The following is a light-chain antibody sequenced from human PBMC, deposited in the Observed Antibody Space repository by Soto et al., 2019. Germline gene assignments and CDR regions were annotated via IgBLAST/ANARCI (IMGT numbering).Light chain of an antibody. CDR1: SSDVGGYSH. CDR2: DVS. Sequence: QSVLTQPASVSGSPGQSISISCTGTSSDVGGYSHVSWYQQHPGKAPKVMIYDVSNRLSGVSSRFSGSKSGNTAFLTISGLQAQDEADFFCVAFPISRTHVFATSTK. V-gene: IGLV2-14*03. J-gene: IGLJ1*01. CDR3: VAFPISRTHV.